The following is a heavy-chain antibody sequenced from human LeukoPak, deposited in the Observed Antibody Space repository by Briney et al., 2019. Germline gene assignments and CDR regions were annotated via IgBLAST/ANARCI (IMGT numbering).Heavy chain of an antibody. J-gene: IGHJ4*02. CDR1: GFTFSSYG. CDR3: AKRVPYTSSSVYFDY. D-gene: IGHD6-6*01. V-gene: IGHV3-23*01. Sequence: GGSLRLSCAPSGFTFSSYGMSWVRQAPGKGLEWVSSISDDGRSTYYADSVKGRFTISKDNSKNTMYLQMNNLRAEDTAIYYCAKRVPYTSSSVYFDYWGKGTLVTVSS. CDR2: ISDDGRST.